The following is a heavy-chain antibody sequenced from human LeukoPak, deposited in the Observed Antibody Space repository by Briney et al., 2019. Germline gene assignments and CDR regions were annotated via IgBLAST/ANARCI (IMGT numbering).Heavy chain of an antibody. J-gene: IGHJ1*01. CDR2: IYTSGST. Sequence: PSETLSLTCTVSGGSISSYYWSWIRQPAGKGLEWIGRIYTSGSTNYNPSLESRVTMSVDTSKNQFSLKLSSVTAADTAVYYCGGSYVAESFSTGARAPWSPSPQ. CDR3: GGSYVAESFST. D-gene: IGHD1-26*01. CDR1: GGSISSYY. V-gene: IGHV4-4*07.